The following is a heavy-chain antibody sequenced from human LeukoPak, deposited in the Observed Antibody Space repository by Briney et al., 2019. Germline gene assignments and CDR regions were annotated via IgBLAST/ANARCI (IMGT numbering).Heavy chain of an antibody. CDR1: GGSFSGYY. J-gene: IGHJ4*02. CDR3: ARGRRGGYSSSWYVY. D-gene: IGHD6-13*01. Sequence: KTSETLSLTCAVYGGSFSGYYWSWIRQPPGKGLEWIGEINHSGSTNYNPSLKSRVTISVDTSKKQFSLKLSSVTAADTAVYYCARGRRGGYSSSWYVYWGQGTLVTVSS. CDR2: INHSGST. V-gene: IGHV4-34*01.